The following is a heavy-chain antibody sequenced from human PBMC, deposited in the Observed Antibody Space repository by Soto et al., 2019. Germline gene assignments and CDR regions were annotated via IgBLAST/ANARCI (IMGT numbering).Heavy chain of an antibody. Sequence: QVQLVESGGGVVQPGRSLRLSCAASGFTFRSYAIHWVRQAPGKGLVWVAVISYDGGNTFYAESVRGRFIITRDNSKNTVSLQMNSLRSDDTALYFCAKDRGDGYTAWWDFDVWGRGTPVTVSS. CDR2: ISYDGGNT. CDR1: GFTFRSYA. V-gene: IGHV3-30-3*02. D-gene: IGHD5-18*01. CDR3: AKDRGDGYTAWWDFDV. J-gene: IGHJ2*01.